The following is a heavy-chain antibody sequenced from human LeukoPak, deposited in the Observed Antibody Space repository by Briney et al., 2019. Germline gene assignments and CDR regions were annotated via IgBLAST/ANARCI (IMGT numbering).Heavy chain of an antibody. CDR3: ARIAMFYYESSGYYSDS. V-gene: IGHV4-38-2*01. Sequence: SETLSLTCAVSGYSINSGYYWGWLRQPPGKGLEWIGSIYHRGTTYYNPSLKRRVSISVDTSKNQFSLKLSSVTAADTAMYYCARIAMFYYESSGYYSDSWGQGTLVTVSS. CDR2: IYHRGTT. CDR1: GYSINSGYY. D-gene: IGHD3-22*01. J-gene: IGHJ5*01.